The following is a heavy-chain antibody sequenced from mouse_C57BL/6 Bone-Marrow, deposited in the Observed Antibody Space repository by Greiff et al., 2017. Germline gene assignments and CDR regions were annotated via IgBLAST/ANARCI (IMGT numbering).Heavy chain of an antibody. CDR3: AGGFAY. CDR2: IHPNSGST. V-gene: IGHV1-64*01. Sequence: VQLQQPGAELVKPGASVKLSCKASGYTFTSYWMHWVKQRPGQGLEWIGRIHPNSGSTNYNEKFKSKATLTVDKSSSTAYMQLSSLTSEDSAVYYCAGGFAYWGQGTLVTVSA. CDR1: GYTFTSYW. J-gene: IGHJ3*01.